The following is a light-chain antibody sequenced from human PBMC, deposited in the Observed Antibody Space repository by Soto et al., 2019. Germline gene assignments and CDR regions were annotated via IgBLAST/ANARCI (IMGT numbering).Light chain of an antibody. CDR1: QSISSY. J-gene: IGKJ1*01. CDR2: AAS. Sequence: DIQMTQSPSSLSASVGDRVTITCRASQSISSYLNWYQQKPGKAPKLLIYAASSLQSGVPSRFSGSGSGTDFTLTINSLQPEDFATYYCQQSDSTLAWTFGQGTKVEIK. V-gene: IGKV1-39*01. CDR3: QQSDSTLAWT.